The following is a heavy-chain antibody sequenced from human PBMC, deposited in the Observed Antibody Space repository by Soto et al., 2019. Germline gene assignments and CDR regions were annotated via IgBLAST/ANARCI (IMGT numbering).Heavy chain of an antibody. J-gene: IGHJ5*02. CDR1: GGSISSSEW. D-gene: IGHD3-10*01. CDR3: ARTYYYTSGSFYFDP. CDR2: IYHTGST. V-gene: IGHV4-4*02. Sequence: QVQLQESGPGLVKPSGTLSLTCAISGGSISSSEWWSWVRQPPGKGLEWIGEIYHTGSTNYNPSLKSRVTISIDKSRNQFSLKLSSVTAADTAVYFCARTYYYTSGSFYFDPWGQETLLTVSS.